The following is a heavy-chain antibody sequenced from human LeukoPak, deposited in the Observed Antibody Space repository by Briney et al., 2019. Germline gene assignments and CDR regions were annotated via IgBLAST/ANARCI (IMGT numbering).Heavy chain of an antibody. J-gene: IGHJ4*02. CDR1: GYTLTELS. CDR3: ATRLKDYSNYYFDY. Sequence: GAPVKVSCKVSGYTLTELSMHWVRQAPGKGLEWMGGFDPEDGETIYAQKFQGRVTMTEDTSTDTAYMELSSLRSEDTAVYYCATRLKDYSNYYFDYWGQGTLVTVSS. D-gene: IGHD4-11*01. CDR2: FDPEDGET. V-gene: IGHV1-24*01.